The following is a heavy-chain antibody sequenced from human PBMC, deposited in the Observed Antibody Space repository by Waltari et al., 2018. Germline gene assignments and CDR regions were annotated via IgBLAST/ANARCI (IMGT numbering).Heavy chain of an antibody. V-gene: IGHV3-30-3*01. CDR2: ISYDGSNK. Sequence: QVQLVESGGGVVQPGRSLRLSCAASGFTFSSYAMHWVRQAPGKGLEWVAVISYDGSNKYYADSVKGRFTISRDNSKNTLYLQMNSLRAEDTAVYYCARDGNYYDGDAFDIWGQGTMVTVSS. CDR3: ARDGNYYDGDAFDI. CDR1: GFTFSSYA. J-gene: IGHJ3*02. D-gene: IGHD3-22*01.